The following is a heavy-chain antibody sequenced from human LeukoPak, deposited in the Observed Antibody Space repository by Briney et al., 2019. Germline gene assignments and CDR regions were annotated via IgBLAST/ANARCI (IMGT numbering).Heavy chain of an antibody. CDR3: AKDRYYGSGSYLGDY. CDR2: ISYDGSNK. CDR1: GFTFSSYG. V-gene: IGHV3-30*18. D-gene: IGHD3-10*01. Sequence: PGRSLRLSCAASGFTFSSYGMHWVRQAPGKGLEWVAVISYDGSNKYYADSVKGRFTISRDNSKNTLYLQMNSLRAEDTAVYYCAKDRYYGSGSYLGDYWGQGTPVTVSS. J-gene: IGHJ4*02.